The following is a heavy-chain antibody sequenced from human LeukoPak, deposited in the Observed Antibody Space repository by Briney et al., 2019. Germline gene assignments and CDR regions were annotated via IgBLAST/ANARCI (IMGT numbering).Heavy chain of an antibody. V-gene: IGHV1-18*01. CDR3: ARGWFGEFEERVYYMDV. J-gene: IGHJ6*03. Sequence: GASVKVSCKASGYTFTSYGISWVRQAPGQGLEWMGWISAYNGNTNYAQKLQGRVTMTTDTSTSTAYMELRSLRSDDTAVYYCARGWFGEFEERVYYMDVWGKGTTVTVSS. D-gene: IGHD3-10*01. CDR2: ISAYNGNT. CDR1: GYTFTSYG.